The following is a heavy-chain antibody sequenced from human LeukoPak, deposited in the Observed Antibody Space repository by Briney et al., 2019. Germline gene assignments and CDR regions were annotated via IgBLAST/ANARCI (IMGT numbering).Heavy chain of an antibody. CDR1: GFTFSSYE. V-gene: IGHV3-48*03. CDR3: ARERGYYYGSGSSIDY. J-gene: IGHJ4*02. D-gene: IGHD3-10*01. Sequence: GGSLRLSCAASGFTFSSYEMNWVRQAPGKGLEWVSYISSSGSTIYYADSVKGRFTISRDNAKNSLYLQMNSLRAEDTAVYYCARERGYYYGSGSSIDYWGQGTLVTVSS. CDR2: ISSSGSTI.